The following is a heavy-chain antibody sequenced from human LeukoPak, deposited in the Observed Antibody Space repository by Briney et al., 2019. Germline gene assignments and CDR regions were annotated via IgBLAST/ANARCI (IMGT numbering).Heavy chain of an antibody. CDR1: GFTVSSNY. V-gene: IGHV3-53*01. CDR3: ARDSDYYDSRGSLGAY. CDR2: IYSGGST. J-gene: IGHJ4*02. D-gene: IGHD3-22*01. Sequence: AGGSLRLSCAASGFTVSSNYMNWVRQAPGKGLEWVSVIYSGGSTYYADSVKGRFTISRDNSKNTLYLQMNSLRAEDTAVYYCARDSDYYDSRGSLGAYWGQGTLVTVSS.